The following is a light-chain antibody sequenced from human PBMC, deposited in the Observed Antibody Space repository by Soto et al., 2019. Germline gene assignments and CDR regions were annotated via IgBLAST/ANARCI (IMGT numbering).Light chain of an antibody. V-gene: IGKV1-39*01. Sequence: DIQMTQSPSSLSASVGDRVTITCRASQSISSDLNWYQQKPGKAPKLLIYAASSLQSGVPSRFSGSGSGTDFTLTISSLQPEDFETYYCQQSYSTPPITFGQGTRLEIK. CDR2: AAS. J-gene: IGKJ5*01. CDR3: QQSYSTPPIT. CDR1: QSISSD.